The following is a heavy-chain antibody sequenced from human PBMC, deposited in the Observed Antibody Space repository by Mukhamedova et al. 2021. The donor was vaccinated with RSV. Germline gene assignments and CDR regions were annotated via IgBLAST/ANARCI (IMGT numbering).Heavy chain of an antibody. V-gene: IGHV4-4*07. Sequence: SPSLKSRVTISIDTSKSQFSLRLTSVTAADTAVYYCARSLSVAGLRLFDYWGRGILVTVSS. D-gene: IGHD6-19*01. CDR3: ARSLSVAGLRLFDY. J-gene: IGHJ4*02.